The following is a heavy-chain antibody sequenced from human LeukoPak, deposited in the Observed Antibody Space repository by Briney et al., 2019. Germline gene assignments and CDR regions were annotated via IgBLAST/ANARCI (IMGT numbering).Heavy chain of an antibody. V-gene: IGHV3-7*03. J-gene: IGHJ6*02. CDR3: ARGGGLDV. CDR1: GLDFNKAW. D-gene: IGHD3-16*01. CDR2: INHNGNVN. Sequence: GGSLRLSCAVSGLDFNKAWLIWVRQAPGKGLEWVASINHNGNVNYYVDSVKGRFTISRDNAKNSLYLQMSNLRAEDTAVYFCARGGGLDVWGQGATVTVSS.